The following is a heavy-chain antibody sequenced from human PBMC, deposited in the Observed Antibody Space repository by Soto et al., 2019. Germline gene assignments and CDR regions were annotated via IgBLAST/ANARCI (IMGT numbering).Heavy chain of an antibody. Sequence: EVQLVESGGGLVQPGGSLRLSCAASGFTFSSYWMHWVHQAPGKGLVWISRINTDGSSTSYVDSVQGRFTNSRDNGKNTLFLQMNSLRGEDTAVYYCARRGSGVTRGLHYWGQGTLVTVSS. V-gene: IGHV3-74*01. D-gene: IGHD2-15*01. CDR1: GFTFSSYW. CDR2: INTDGSST. CDR3: ARRGSGVTRGLHY. J-gene: IGHJ4*02.